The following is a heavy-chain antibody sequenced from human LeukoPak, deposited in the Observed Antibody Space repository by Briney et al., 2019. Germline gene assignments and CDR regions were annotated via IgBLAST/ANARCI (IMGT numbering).Heavy chain of an antibody. D-gene: IGHD2-21*01. CDR1: GFTSSSYS. Sequence: PGGSLRLSCAASGFTSSSYSMSWVRQAPGKGLEWVSGISSSDTTYYAASVRGRFTISRDYSKNTLFLQMNSLRAEDTAVYYCAKRSRGSAVVNDAFDIWGHGTMVTVSS. V-gene: IGHV3-23*01. CDR2: ISSSDTT. CDR3: AKRSRGSAVVNDAFDI. J-gene: IGHJ3*02.